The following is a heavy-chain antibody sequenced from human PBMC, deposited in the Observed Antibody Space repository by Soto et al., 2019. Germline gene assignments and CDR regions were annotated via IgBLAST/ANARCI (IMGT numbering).Heavy chain of an antibody. CDR2: ISGSGTII. D-gene: IGHD7-27*01. Sequence: GGSLRLSCAASEFTFSNYEMHWVRQAPGKGLEWVSYISGSGTIIFDADSVKGRFIVSRDNTKNSLYLQMNSLRAEDTAVYYCVRGDLLTGVAHFDYWGQGTLVTVSS. J-gene: IGHJ4*02. V-gene: IGHV3-48*03. CDR1: EFTFSNYE. CDR3: VRGDLLTGVAHFDY.